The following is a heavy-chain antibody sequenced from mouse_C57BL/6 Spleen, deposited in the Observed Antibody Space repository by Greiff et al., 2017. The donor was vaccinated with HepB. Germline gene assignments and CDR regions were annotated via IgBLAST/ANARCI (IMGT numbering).Heavy chain of an antibody. D-gene: IGHD2-1*01. CDR2: INPNNGGT. J-gene: IGHJ2*01. CDR3: AREGGNYVGYFDH. Sequence: EVQLQQSGPELVKPGASVKMSCKASGYTFTDYNMHWVQQSHGKSLEWIGYINPNNGGTSYNQKFKGNATLTVNKSSSTAYMELRSLTSEDSAVYYCAREGGNYVGYFDHWAEGTTLTVSS. CDR1: GYTFTDYN. V-gene: IGHV1-22*01.